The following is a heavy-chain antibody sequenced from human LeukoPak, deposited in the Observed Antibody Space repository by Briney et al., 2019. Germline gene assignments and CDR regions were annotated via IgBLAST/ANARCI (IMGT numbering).Heavy chain of an antibody. D-gene: IGHD6-13*01. CDR2: IYYSGST. J-gene: IGHJ4*02. V-gene: IGHV4-31*03. CDR3: ARDNPSSSCFDY. CDR1: GGSISSGGYY. Sequence: SENLSLTCTVSGGSISSGGYYWSWIRQHPGKGLEWIGCIYYSGSTYYNPSLKSRVTISVDTSKNQFSLKLSSVTAADTAVYYCARDNPSSSCFDYWGQGTLVTVSS.